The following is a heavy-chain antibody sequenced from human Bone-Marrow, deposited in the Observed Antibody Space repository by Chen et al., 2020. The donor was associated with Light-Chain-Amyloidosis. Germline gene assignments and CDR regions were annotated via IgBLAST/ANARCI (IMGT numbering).Heavy chain of an antibody. CDR1: GFTLTTYW. Sequence: EVQVVESGGGLVQPGGSLRLSCAASGFTLTTYWMHWVRQAPGKGLVWVSRINEDGGTTNYAESVRGRFTISRDTAKNILYLQMNSLRAEDTALYYCAKDFGGRDDYWGQGTLFTVSS. CDR3: AKDFGGRDDY. CDR2: INEDGGTT. D-gene: IGHD2-15*01. V-gene: IGHV3-74*01. J-gene: IGHJ4*02.